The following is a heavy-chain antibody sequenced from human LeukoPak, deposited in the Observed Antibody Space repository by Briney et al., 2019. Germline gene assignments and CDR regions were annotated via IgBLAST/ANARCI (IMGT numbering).Heavy chain of an antibody. D-gene: IGHD2-2*02. CDR3: AKWPYCSSTSCYTRQPDS. V-gene: IGHV3-30*02. CDR1: GFTFSSYG. Sequence: PGGSLRLSCAASGFTFSSYGMHWVRQAPGKGLEWVAFIRYDGSNKYYADSVKGRFTISRDNSKNTLYLQMNSLRAEDTAVYYCAKWPYCSSTSCYTRQPDSWGQGTLVTVSS. CDR2: IRYDGSNK. J-gene: IGHJ4*02.